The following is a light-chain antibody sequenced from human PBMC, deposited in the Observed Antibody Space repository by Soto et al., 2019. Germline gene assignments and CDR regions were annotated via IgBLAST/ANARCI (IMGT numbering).Light chain of an antibody. Sequence: EIVLTQSPATLSLSPGERATLSCRASQSVSSYLAWYQQKPGQAPRLLIYDASNRATGIPARFSGSGSGTDFTITISSLEPDDFAVYYCPQRSDWPSTFGGGTKVQIK. V-gene: IGKV3-11*01. CDR2: DAS. CDR3: PQRSDWPST. CDR1: QSVSSY. J-gene: IGKJ4*01.